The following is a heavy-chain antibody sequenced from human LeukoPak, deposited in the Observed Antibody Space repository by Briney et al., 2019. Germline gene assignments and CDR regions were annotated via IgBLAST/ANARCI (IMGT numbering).Heavy chain of an antibody. CDR3: ARGRLRYFDWQADAFDI. V-gene: IGHV4-59*01. Sequence: SETLSLTCSVSGASISSYYWSWIRQPPGKALEWIGYMYYTGSTSYNPSLKSRVTISVDTSKNQFPLKLSSLTAADTAVYYCARGRLRYFDWQADAFDIWGQGTMVTVSS. D-gene: IGHD3-9*01. CDR1: GASISSYY. CDR2: MYYTGST. J-gene: IGHJ3*02.